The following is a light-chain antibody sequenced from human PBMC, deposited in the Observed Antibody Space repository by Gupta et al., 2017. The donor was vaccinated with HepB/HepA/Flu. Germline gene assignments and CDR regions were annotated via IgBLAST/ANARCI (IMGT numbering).Light chain of an antibody. CDR3: QAWDSSTVV. CDR1: KLGDKY. V-gene: IGLV3-1*01. CDR2: QDS. Sequence: SYELTQPPSVSVSPGQTASITCSGDKLGDKYACWYQQKPGQSPVLVIYQDSKRPSGIPERFYGANSGTTANMTISGTQAMDEADYYCQAWDSSTVVFGGGTKLTVL. J-gene: IGLJ2*01.